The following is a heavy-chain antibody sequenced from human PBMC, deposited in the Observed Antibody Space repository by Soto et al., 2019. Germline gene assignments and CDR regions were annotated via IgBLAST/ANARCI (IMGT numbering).Heavy chain of an antibody. CDR3: ARVPTQGLFDP. V-gene: IGHV4-59*01. CDR2: SFHSGRT. J-gene: IGHJ5*02. CDR1: GASISSDY. Sequence: QVQLQESGPGLVRPSETLSLTCSVSGASISSDYRSWVRQSPGKGLEWSGYSFHSGRTSYDPSLKKRFTSSVDKSKNHFCLNLTSVTASDTAVYFCARVPTQGLFDPWGQGTLVTVSS.